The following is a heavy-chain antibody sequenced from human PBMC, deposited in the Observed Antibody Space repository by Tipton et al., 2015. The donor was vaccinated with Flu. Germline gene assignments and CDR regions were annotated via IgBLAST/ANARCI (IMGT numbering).Heavy chain of an antibody. J-gene: IGHJ4*02. CDR1: GFSFSDYA. Sequence: SLRLSCAAAGFSFSDYAMHWVRQAPGKGLEYVSAISDDGGITHYADSVKGRFTISRDNSKNTLYLQMGSLRAEDMAVYYCARDQCGGDDCYRSLDYWGQGALVTVSS. V-gene: IGHV3-64*02. D-gene: IGHD2-21*02. CDR2: ISDDGGIT. CDR3: ARDQCGGDDCYRSLDY.